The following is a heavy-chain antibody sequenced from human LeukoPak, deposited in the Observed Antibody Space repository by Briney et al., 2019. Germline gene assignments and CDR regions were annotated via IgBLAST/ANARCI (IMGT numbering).Heavy chain of an antibody. V-gene: IGHV4-39*07. CDR2: IYYTGST. J-gene: IGHJ3*02. CDR1: GCSIGSRTYY. CDR3: AREWTAWGAFDI. Sequence: SETLSLTCTVSGCSIGSRTYYWGWIRQPPGKGLEWIGSIYYTGSTFYNPYLKSRVTISVDTSKNQFSMKLSSVTAADAAVYFCAREWTAWGAFDIWGQGTMVTVSS. D-gene: IGHD2-21*02.